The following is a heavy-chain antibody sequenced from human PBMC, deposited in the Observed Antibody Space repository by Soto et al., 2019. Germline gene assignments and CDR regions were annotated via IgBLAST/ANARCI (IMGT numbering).Heavy chain of an antibody. J-gene: IGHJ4*02. CDR2: ISYDGSNK. CDR3: AKDLYYYDSSGPVDY. CDR1: GFTFSSYG. Sequence: HPGGSLRLSCAASGFTFSSYGMHWVRQAPGKGLEWVAVISYDGSNKYYADSVKGRFTISRDNSKNTLYLQMNSLRAEDTAVYYCAKDLYYYDSSGPVDYWGQGTPVTVSS. V-gene: IGHV3-30*18. D-gene: IGHD3-22*01.